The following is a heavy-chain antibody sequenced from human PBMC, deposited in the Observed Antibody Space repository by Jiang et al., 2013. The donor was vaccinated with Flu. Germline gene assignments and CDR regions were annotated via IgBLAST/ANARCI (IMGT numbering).Heavy chain of an antibody. J-gene: IGHJ4*02. CDR2: MSNDGGDK. Sequence: VESGGGVVQPGRSLRLSCAASGFTLSNYPMHWVRQAPGKGLEWVALMSNDGGDKKYADSVKGRFTISSDNSKNTLYLQINSLRTEDTAVYYCARIRRDYQFYFDYWGQGTLVTVSS. CDR3: ARIRRDYQFYFDY. V-gene: IGHV3-30*04. CDR1: GFTLSNYP. D-gene: IGHD3-10*01.